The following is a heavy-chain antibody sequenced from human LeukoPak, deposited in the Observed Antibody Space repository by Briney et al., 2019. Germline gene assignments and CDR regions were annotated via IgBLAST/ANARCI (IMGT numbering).Heavy chain of an antibody. Sequence: GGSLRLPCAASGFIFSSQALSWVRQAPGKGLEWVSSVSGNGGDIYYTDSVKGRFTISRDNSKNTLYLQMNSLRAEDTAVYYCAKDRTLIAVAGTFDYWGQGTLVTVSS. CDR1: GFIFSSQA. D-gene: IGHD6-19*01. V-gene: IGHV3-23*01. J-gene: IGHJ4*02. CDR2: VSGNGGDI. CDR3: AKDRTLIAVAGTFDY.